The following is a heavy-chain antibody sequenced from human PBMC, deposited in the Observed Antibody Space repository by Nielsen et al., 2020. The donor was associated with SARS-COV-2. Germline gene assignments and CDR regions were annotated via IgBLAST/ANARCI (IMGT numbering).Heavy chain of an antibody. CDR3: ARDKFGAFDY. Sequence: GESLKISCAASGFTFSSYWMSWVRQAPGKGLEWVANIKQDGSEKYYVDSVKGRFTIPRDNAKNSLYLQMNSLRAEDTAVYYCARDKFGAFDYWGQGTLVTVSS. D-gene: IGHD3-10*01. V-gene: IGHV3-7*01. CDR1: GFTFSSYW. CDR2: IKQDGSEK. J-gene: IGHJ4*02.